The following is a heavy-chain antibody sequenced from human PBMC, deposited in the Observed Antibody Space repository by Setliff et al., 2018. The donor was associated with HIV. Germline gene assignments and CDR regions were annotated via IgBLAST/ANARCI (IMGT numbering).Heavy chain of an antibody. CDR1: GGTLSSYA. CDR2: IIPIFGTA. V-gene: IGHV1-69*05. Sequence: SVKVSCKASGGTLSSYAISWVRQAPGQGLEWMGGIIPIFGTANYAQKFQGRVTITTDESTSTAYMELSSLRSEDTAVYYCAREGRSGSYGRRNAFDIWGQGTMVTVSS. J-gene: IGHJ3*02. CDR3: AREGRSGSYGRRNAFDI. D-gene: IGHD1-26*01.